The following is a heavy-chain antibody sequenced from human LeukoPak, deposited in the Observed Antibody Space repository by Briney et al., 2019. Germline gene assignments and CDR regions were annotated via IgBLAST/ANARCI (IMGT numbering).Heavy chain of an antibody. CDR3: ARGVSYSSSHFDY. V-gene: IGHV4-39*07. CDR1: DDSISGSRYY. CDR2: VFYSGST. J-gene: IGHJ4*02. D-gene: IGHD6-6*01. Sequence: PSETLSLTCTVPDDSISGSRYYWGWIRLPPGTGLEWIGSVFYSGSTYYNPSLKSRVAISLDTSKSQFSLRLSSVTAADTAVYYCARGVSYSSSHFDYWGQGTRVTVSS.